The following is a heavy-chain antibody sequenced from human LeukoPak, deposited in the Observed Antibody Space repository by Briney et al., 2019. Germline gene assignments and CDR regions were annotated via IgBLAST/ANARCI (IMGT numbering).Heavy chain of an antibody. CDR2: IYYSGST. CDR3: VRDRDYDRIDAFDI. J-gene: IGHJ3*02. D-gene: IGHD3-22*01. CDR1: GGSISSYY. V-gene: IGHV4-59*01. Sequence: SETLSLTCTVSGGSISSYYWSWIRQPPGKGLEWIGYIYYSGSTNYNPSLKSRVTISVDTSKNQFSLKLSSVTAADTAVYYCVRDRDYDRIDAFDIWGQGTMVTVSS.